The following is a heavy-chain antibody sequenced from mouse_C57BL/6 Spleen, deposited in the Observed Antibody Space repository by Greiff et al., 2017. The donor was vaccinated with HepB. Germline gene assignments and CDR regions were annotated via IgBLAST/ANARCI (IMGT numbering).Heavy chain of an antibody. CDR2: IYPGGGYT. V-gene: IGHV1-63*01. CDR3: ARWGSSLYWYFDV. D-gene: IGHD1-1*01. Sequence: QVQLQQSGAELVRPGTSVKMSCKASGYTFTNYWIGWAKQRPGHGLEWIGDIYPGGGYTNYNEKFKGKATLTADKSSSTAYMQFSSLTSEDSAIYYCARWGSSLYWYFDVWGTGTTVTVSS. J-gene: IGHJ1*03. CDR1: GYTFTNYW.